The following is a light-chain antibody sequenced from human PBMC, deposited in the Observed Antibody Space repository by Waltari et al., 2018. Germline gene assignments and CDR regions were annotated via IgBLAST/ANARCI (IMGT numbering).Light chain of an antibody. Sequence: EIVLTQSPGTMSFSPGERATLSCWASQSVGGTLAWYQQKPGQAPRLLIYGASSRATGIPDRFSGSGSGTVFSLSISRLEPEDSAVYYCQHYVRLPVTFGQGTKVEIK. CDR1: QSVGGT. J-gene: IGKJ1*01. V-gene: IGKV3-20*01. CDR2: GAS. CDR3: QHYVRLPVT.